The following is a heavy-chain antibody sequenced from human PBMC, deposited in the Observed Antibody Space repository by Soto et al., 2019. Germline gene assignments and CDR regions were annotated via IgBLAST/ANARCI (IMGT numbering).Heavy chain of an antibody. Sequence: ASVKVSCKASGYTFTGYAMHWVRQAPGQRLEWMGWINAGNGDTKYSQKFRGRVSIARDTSASTAYMELSSLRSEDTAVYYCARDVDILTGYSFDYWGQGTLVNVSS. CDR2: INAGNGDT. CDR1: GYTFTGYA. CDR3: ARDVDILTGYSFDY. D-gene: IGHD3-9*01. V-gene: IGHV1-3*01. J-gene: IGHJ4*02.